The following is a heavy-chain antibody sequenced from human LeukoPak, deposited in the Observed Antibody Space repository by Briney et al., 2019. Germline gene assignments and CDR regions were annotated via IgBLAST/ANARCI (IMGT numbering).Heavy chain of an antibody. CDR2: IYTSGST. CDR1: GGSISSYY. J-gene: IGHJ5*02. CDR3: AGALPDYYDSSGYDNWFDP. V-gene: IGHV4-4*07. Sequence: SETLSLTCTVSGGSISSYYWSWIRQPAGKGLEWIGRIYTSGSTNYNPSLKSRVTMSVDTSKNQFSLKLSSVTAADTAVYYCAGALPDYYDSSGYDNWFDPWGQGTLAAVSS. D-gene: IGHD3-22*01.